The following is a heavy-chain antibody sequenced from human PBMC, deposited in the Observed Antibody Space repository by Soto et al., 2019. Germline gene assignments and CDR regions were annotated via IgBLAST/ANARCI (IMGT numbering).Heavy chain of an antibody. Sequence: EVQLVESGGGLVQPGGSLRLSCAASGFTFSSDWMSWVRQAPGRGLEWVANIKHDGSEKYYVDSVMDRFTISRDNAKNSLSLQVNRLRAEDTAVYYCARGVHWGQGTLVTVSS. D-gene: IGHD6-6*01. CDR1: GFTFSSDW. CDR2: IKHDGSEK. J-gene: IGHJ4*02. CDR3: ARGVH. V-gene: IGHV3-7*04.